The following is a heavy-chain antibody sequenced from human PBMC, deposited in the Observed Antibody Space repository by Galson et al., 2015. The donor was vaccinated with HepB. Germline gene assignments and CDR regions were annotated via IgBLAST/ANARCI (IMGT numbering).Heavy chain of an antibody. CDR3: ARRYGGKSVYYYYYMHV. D-gene: IGHD4-23*01. CDR2: IWYDGSNK. J-gene: IGHJ6*03. Sequence: SLRLSCAASGFTFSSYGMHWVRQAPGKGLEWVAVIWYDGSNKYYADSVKGRFTISRDNSKNTLYLQMNSLRAEDTAVYYCARRYGGKSVYYYYYMHVWGKGTTVTVSS. CDR1: GFTFSSYG. V-gene: IGHV3-33*01.